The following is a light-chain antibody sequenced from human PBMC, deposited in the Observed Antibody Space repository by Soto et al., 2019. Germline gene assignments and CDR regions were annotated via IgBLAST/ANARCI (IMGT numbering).Light chain of an antibody. Sequence: DVVMTQSPLSLPVTLGQPASISCRSSHSLVYSDGNTHLSWFHQRPGQSPRRLIYRVSNRDSGVPDRFSGRGSGADFPLEISRVEAEDVGVDYCMQGTYWPRTFGQGTKVEI. CDR3: MQGTYWPRT. CDR2: RVS. V-gene: IGKV2-30*01. CDR1: HSLVYSDGNTH. J-gene: IGKJ1*01.